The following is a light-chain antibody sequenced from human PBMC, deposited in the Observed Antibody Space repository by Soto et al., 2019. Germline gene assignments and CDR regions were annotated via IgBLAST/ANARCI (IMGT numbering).Light chain of an antibody. Sequence: QSVLTQPASVSGSPGQSITISCTGSSSDIGGYNFVSWYQQYPGKAPKLIIYDVTNRPSGVSNRFSGSKSGNTASLTISGLQAEDEADYYCNSYASTTTLVFGAGTQLTVL. J-gene: IGLJ7*01. CDR1: SSDIGGYNF. V-gene: IGLV2-14*01. CDR2: DVT. CDR3: NSYASTTTLV.